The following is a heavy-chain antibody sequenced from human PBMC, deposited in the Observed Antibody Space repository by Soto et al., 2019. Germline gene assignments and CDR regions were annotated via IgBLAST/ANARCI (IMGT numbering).Heavy chain of an antibody. CDR2: ISGSGDST. CDR3: AKGGWKPTEMNN. V-gene: IGHV3-23*01. Sequence: EVQLLESGGGLAQPGGSLRVSCEASGFTFSSYAMSWVRQAPGKGLEWVSGISGSGDSTYYADSVKGRFTISRDNSKNTLSLQMNSLRAEDTAVYYCAKGGWKPTEMNNWGQGILVTVSS. D-gene: IGHD1-1*01. CDR1: GFTFSSYA. J-gene: IGHJ4*02.